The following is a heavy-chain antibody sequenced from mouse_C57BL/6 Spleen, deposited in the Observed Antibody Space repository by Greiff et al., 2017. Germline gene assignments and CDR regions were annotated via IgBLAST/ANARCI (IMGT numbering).Heavy chain of an antibody. Sequence: QVHVKQSGAELVRPGASVTLSCKASGYTFTDYEMHWVKQTPVHGLEWIGAIDPETGGTAYNQKFKGKAILTADKSSSTAYMELRSLTSEDSAVYYCTRSEYRDYWGQGTTLTVAS. J-gene: IGHJ2*01. CDR1: GYTFTDYE. V-gene: IGHV1-15*01. CDR2: IDPETGGT. D-gene: IGHD2-10*02. CDR3: TRSEYRDY.